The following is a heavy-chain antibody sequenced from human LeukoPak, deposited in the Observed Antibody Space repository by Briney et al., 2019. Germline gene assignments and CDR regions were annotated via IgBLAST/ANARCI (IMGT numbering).Heavy chain of an antibody. Sequence: ASVKVSCKASGYTFTSYYMHWVRQAPGQGLEWMGIINPSGGSTSYAQKFQGRVTMTRDMSTSTVYMELSSLRSEDTAVYYGAIAFRSIAALGYWGQGTLVTVSS. CDR2: INPSGGST. V-gene: IGHV1-46*01. D-gene: IGHD6-6*01. CDR1: GYTFTSYY. CDR3: AIAFRSIAALGY. J-gene: IGHJ4*02.